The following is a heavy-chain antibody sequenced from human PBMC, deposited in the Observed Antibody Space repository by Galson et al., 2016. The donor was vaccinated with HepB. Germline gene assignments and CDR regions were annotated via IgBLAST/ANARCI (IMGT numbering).Heavy chain of an antibody. J-gene: IGHJ4*02. CDR3: ARKGGIYSPWGY. Sequence: SLRLSCAASGFTFSSYWMSWVRQAPGKRLECVANIKQDGSEQYYVDSVKGRFTISRDNAKNSTYLQMNSLRAEDTAVYYCARKGGIYSPWGYWGQGTLVTVSS. V-gene: IGHV3-7*05. D-gene: IGHD3-10*01. CDR1: GFTFSSYW. CDR2: IKQDGSEQ.